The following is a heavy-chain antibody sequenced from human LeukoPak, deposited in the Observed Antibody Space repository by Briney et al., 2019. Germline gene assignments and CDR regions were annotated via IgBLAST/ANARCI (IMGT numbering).Heavy chain of an antibody. V-gene: IGHV1-69*06. CDR1: GGTFSSYA. CDR2: IIPIFGTT. J-gene: IGHJ3*02. CDR3: ARDLGVVTAIGDAFDI. D-gene: IGHD2-21*02. Sequence: ASVKVSCKASGGTFSSYAINWVRQAPGQGLEWMGRIIPIFGTTSYAQKFQGRVTITADKSTSTGYMELSSLRSEDTAVYYCARDLGVVTAIGDAFDIWGQGTVVTVSS.